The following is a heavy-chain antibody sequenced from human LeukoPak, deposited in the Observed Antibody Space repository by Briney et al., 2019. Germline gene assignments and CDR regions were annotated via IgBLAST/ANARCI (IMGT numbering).Heavy chain of an antibody. V-gene: IGHV3-7*01. D-gene: IGHD5-18*01. J-gene: IGHJ3*01. CDR1: GFTFSSYE. CDR3: AGETTRGYSYGSPTDGFDL. Sequence: GGSLRLSCAASGFTFSSYEMNWARQAPGKGLEWVANIKQDGSEKYYVDSVKGRFTISRDNAKNSLYLQMNSLRAEDTAVYYCAGETTRGYSYGSPTDGFDLWGQGTMVTVSS. CDR2: IKQDGSEK.